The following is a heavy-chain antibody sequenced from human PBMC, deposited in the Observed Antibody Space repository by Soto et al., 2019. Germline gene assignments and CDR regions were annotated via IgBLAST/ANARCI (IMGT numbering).Heavy chain of an antibody. CDR1: GGSISSYY. J-gene: IGHJ4*02. CDR2: IYTSGST. V-gene: IGHV4-4*07. CDR3: ARVMEQLALDY. D-gene: IGHD6-6*01. Sequence: QVQLQESGPGLVKPSETLSLTCTVSGGSISSYYWSWIRQPAGKGLEWIGRIYTSGSTNYTPSRMSRAPMSADTSKIPFSPTLSSVTAADTAVYYCARVMEQLALDYWGQGTLVTVSS.